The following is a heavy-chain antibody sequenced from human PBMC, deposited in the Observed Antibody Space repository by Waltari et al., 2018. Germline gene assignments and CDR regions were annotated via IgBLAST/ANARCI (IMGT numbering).Heavy chain of an antibody. D-gene: IGHD4-4*01. CDR2: ITFSSSTL. CDR1: GFTFRGSG. CDR3: AKDVSTVSTFFDY. V-gene: IGHV3-23*01. Sequence: EVHLLESGGGLVKPGDSVRLSCAASGFTFRGSGTNWVRQAPGQGVEWIECITFSSSTLYYAESVKGRFTSSRDNAANILYLQMNSVRAEDTAVYYCAKDVSTVSTFFDYWGQGTLVTVSS. J-gene: IGHJ4*02.